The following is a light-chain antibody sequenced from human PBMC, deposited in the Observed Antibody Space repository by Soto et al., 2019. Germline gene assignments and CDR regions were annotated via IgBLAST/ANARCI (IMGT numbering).Light chain of an antibody. J-gene: IGKJ4*01. CDR1: QSVSSY. CDR2: DAS. CDR3: QQRSNWPHT. Sequence: EIVLTQSPATPSLSPGERATLSYRASQSVSSYLAWYQQKPGQAPRLLIYDASNRATGIPARFSGSGSGTDFTLTISSLEPEDFAVYYCQQRSNWPHTFGGGTKVDIK. V-gene: IGKV3-11*01.